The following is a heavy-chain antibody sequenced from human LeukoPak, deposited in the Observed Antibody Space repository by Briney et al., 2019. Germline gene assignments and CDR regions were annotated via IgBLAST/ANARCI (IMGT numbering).Heavy chain of an antibody. CDR3: ARSVDYFDNTGPHMMFDY. V-gene: IGHV4-59*11. D-gene: IGHD3-22*01. Sequence: SETLSLTCNVSGGSITSHYWNWIRQPPGKGLEWLGYIYHTGISKFHPSLKSRVSMSVDTAKNQFFLKVNSVTAADTAVYHCARSVDYFDNTGPHMMFDYWGQGSLVTVSS. J-gene: IGHJ4*02. CDR1: GGSITSHY. CDR2: IYHTGIS.